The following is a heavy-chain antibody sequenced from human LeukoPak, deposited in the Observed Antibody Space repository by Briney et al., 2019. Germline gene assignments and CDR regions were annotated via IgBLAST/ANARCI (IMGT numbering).Heavy chain of an antibody. V-gene: IGHV5-51*01. J-gene: IGHJ4*02. CDR2: IYPRDSDT. Sequence: HGESLKISCKGSGYKFTNYWIAWVRQMPGQGLEWLGIIYPRDSDTRYSPSFQGQVTISADKSISTAYLQWSSLKASDTAMYYCARTGYTSGWYVGSFDYWGQGTLVTVSS. D-gene: IGHD6-19*01. CDR3: ARTGYTSGWYVGSFDY. CDR1: GYKFTNYW.